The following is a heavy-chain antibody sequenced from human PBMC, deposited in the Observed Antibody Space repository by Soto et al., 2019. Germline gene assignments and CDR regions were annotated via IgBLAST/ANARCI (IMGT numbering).Heavy chain of an antibody. J-gene: IGHJ4*02. V-gene: IGHV3-30*18. CDR1: GFTFSSYG. Sequence: QVQLVESGGGVVQPGRSLRLSCAASGFTFSSYGMHWVRQAPGKGLEWVAVISYDGSNKYYADSVKGRFTISRDNSKNTLYLQMNSLRAEDTAVYYCAKGKVQLWTQVYYFDYWGQGTLVTVSS. D-gene: IGHD5-18*01. CDR3: AKGKVQLWTQVYYFDY. CDR2: ISYDGSNK.